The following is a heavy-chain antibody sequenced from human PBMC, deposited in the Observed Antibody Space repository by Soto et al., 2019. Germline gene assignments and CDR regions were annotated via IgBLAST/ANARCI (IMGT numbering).Heavy chain of an antibody. J-gene: IGHJ4*02. V-gene: IGHV4-34*01. CDR2: INHSGST. CDR1: GGSFSGYY. Sequence: QVQLQQWGAGLLKPSETLSLTCAVYGGSFSGYYWSWIRQPPGKGLEWNGEINHSGSTNYNPSLKSRVTISVDTSKNQFSLKLSSLTAADTAVYYCARDPGYCSGGSCYSSAFEYWGQGTLVTVAS. D-gene: IGHD2-15*01. CDR3: ARDPGYCSGGSCYSSAFEY.